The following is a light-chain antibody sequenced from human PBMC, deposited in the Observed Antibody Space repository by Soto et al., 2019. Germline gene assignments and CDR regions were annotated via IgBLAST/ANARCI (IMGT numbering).Light chain of an antibody. J-gene: IGLJ2*01. CDR3: FSSAGTSTFI. Sequence: QSGLTQPASVSGSPGQSITISCTGTGRDVGPYDLVSWYQQHPSKAPKLMIYEGSKRPSGVSNRFSGSQSGNTASLTISGLQAEDEANYYCFSSAGTSTFIFGGGTKLTVL. V-gene: IGLV2-23*03. CDR2: EGS. CDR1: GRDVGPYDL.